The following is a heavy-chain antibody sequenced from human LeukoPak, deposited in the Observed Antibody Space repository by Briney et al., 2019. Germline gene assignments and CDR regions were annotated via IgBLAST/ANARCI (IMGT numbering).Heavy chain of an antibody. CDR2: IKQDGSEK. V-gene: IGHV3-7*01. D-gene: IGHD2-2*01. CDR1: GFTFSHYW. J-gene: IGHJ5*02. CDR3: ARDIEASTSRGWFDP. Sequence: QSGGSLRLSCAASGFTFSHYWMTWVRQAPGKGLEWVATIKQDGSEKYYVDFVKGRFTISRDNAKNSLYLQMNSLRAEDTAVYYCARDIEASTSRGWFDPWGQGTLVTVSS.